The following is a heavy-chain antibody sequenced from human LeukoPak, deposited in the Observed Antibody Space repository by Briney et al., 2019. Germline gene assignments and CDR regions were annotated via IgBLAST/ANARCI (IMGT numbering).Heavy chain of an antibody. Sequence: GGSLRLSCAASGFTFHNYAIHWVRQAPGKGLEWVSLTSGDGITTYFADSVKGRFTISRDNSKSSLFLQMNSLRTEDTALYYCARDHVNGGADYWGQGTPGNVSS. D-gene: IGHD3-10*01. CDR1: GFTFHNYA. CDR3: ARDHVNGGADY. J-gene: IGHJ4*02. V-gene: IGHV3-43*02. CDR2: TSGDGITT.